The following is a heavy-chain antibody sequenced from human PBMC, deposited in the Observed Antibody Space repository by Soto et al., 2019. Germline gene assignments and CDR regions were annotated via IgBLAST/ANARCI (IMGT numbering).Heavy chain of an antibody. J-gene: IGHJ5*02. CDR3: TRHVSSGWFDP. Sequence: GGSLRLSCAASGFTFSGSAMHWVRQASGKGLEWVGRIRSKANSYAAAYAASVKGRFTISRDDSKNTAYLQMNSLKTEDTAVYYCTRHVSSGWFDPWGQGTLVTVSS. CDR1: GFTFSGSA. V-gene: IGHV3-73*01. D-gene: IGHD6-6*01. CDR2: IRSKANSYAA.